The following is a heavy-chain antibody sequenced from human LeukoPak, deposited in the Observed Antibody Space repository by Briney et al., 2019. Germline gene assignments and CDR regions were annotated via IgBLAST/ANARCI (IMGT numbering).Heavy chain of an antibody. CDR1: GFTFGTYW. Sequence: PGGSLRLSCSASGFTFGTYWMSWVRQAPGKGLEWVANMRRDGSEIYYVDSVRGRFTISRDNAKNSLYLQMNSLRAEDTAVYYCARLCWGIQLAGFDSWGQGTLVTVSS. D-gene: IGHD3-10*02. CDR3: ARLCWGIQLAGFDS. CDR2: MRRDGSEI. J-gene: IGHJ4*02. V-gene: IGHV3-7*01.